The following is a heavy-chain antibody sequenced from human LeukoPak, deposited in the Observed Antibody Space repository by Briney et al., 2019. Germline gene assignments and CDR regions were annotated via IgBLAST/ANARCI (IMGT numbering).Heavy chain of an antibody. J-gene: IGHJ3*02. D-gene: IGHD3-22*01. CDR2: ISNDGNDK. CDR3: ARDDCYGNSGSDAFDI. CDR1: GFTLGNYA. V-gene: IGHV3-30-3*01. Sequence: HPGGSLRLSCAASGFTLGNYAMHWVRQAPGKGLEWVAVISNDGNDKYHAESVKGRFTISRDNPKNTLYLQMNSLRAEDTAVYYCARDDCYGNSGSDAFDIWGQGTMVTVSS.